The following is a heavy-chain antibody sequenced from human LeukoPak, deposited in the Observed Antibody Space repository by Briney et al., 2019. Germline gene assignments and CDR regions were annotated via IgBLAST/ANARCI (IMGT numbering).Heavy chain of an antibody. CDR2: IYYSGST. V-gene: IGHV4-39*07. CDR3: ARAGGYYGMDV. Sequence: SQTLSLTCTVSGGSISSSSYYWGWIRQPPGKGLEWIGSIYYSGSTNYNPSLKSRVTISVDTSKNQFSLKLSSVTAADTAVYYCARAGGYYGMDVWGQGTTVTVSS. CDR1: GGSISSSSYY. D-gene: IGHD4-23*01. J-gene: IGHJ6*02.